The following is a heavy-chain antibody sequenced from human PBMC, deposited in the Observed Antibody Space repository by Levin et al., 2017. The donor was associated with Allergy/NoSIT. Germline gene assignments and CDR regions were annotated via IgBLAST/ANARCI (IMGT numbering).Heavy chain of an antibody. D-gene: IGHD3-10*01. CDR1: GFSLSTSGMC. Sequence: PTLVKPTQTLTLTCTFSGFSLSTSGMCVSWIRQPPGKALEWLARIDWDDDKYYSTSLKTRLTISKDTSKNQVVLTMTNMDPVDTATYYCARIVDYYGSGGNLNFDYWGQGTLVTVSS. CDR2: IDWDDDK. CDR3: ARIVDYYGSGGNLNFDY. V-gene: IGHV2-70*11. J-gene: IGHJ4*02.